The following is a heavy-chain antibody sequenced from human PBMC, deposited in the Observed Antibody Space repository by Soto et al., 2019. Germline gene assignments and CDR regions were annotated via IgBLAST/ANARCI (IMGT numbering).Heavy chain of an antibody. CDR3: ATPEGQLERRNSYYYYMDV. Sequence: GGSLRLSCAASGFTFSSYAMSWVRQAPGKGLEWVSAISGSGGSTYYADSVKGRFTISRDNSKNTLYLQMNSLRAEDTAVYYCATPEGQLERRNSYYYYMDVWGKGTTVTVSS. CDR1: GFTFSSYA. CDR2: ISGSGGST. V-gene: IGHV3-23*01. J-gene: IGHJ6*03. D-gene: IGHD1-1*01.